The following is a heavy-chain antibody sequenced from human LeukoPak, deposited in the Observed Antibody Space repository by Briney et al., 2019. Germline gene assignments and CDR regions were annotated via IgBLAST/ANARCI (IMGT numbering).Heavy chain of an antibody. J-gene: IGHJ4*02. Sequence: GRSLRLSCAASGFTFSSFWMSWVRQAPGKGLEWVANIKQDGSGKYYVDSVKGRFTISRDNARNSLYLQMNSLRAEDTAVYYCAREGEGYFDCWGQGTLVTVSS. CDR1: GFTFSSFW. CDR3: AREGEGYFDC. D-gene: IGHD3-16*01. V-gene: IGHV3-7*05. CDR2: IKQDGSGK.